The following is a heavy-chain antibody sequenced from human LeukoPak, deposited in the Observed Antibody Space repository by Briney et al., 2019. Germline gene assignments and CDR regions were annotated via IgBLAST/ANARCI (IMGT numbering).Heavy chain of an antibody. CDR1: GFTFSSYA. CDR2: ISGSGGST. Sequence: GGSLRLSCAASGFTFSSYAMSWVRQDPGKGLEWVSAISGSGGSTYYADSVKGRFTISRDKSKNTLYLQMNSLRAEDTAVYYCAKDRSVLLWFGEPPSDAFDIWGQGTMVTVSS. V-gene: IGHV3-23*01. CDR3: AKDRSVLLWFGEPPSDAFDI. J-gene: IGHJ3*02. D-gene: IGHD3-10*01.